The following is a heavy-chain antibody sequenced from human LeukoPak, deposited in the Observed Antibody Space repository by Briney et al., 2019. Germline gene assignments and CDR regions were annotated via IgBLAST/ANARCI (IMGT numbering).Heavy chain of an antibody. V-gene: IGHV1-2*02. CDR3: ARDRVCSGGSCYVDYYYYYYMDV. J-gene: IGHJ6*03. CDR2: INPNSGGT. D-gene: IGHD2-15*01. CDR1: GYTFTGYY. Sequence: ASVKVSCKASGYTFTGYYMHWVRQAPGQGLEWMGWINPNSGGTNYAQKFQGRVTMTRDTSISTAYMELSRLRSDDTAVYYCARDRVCSGGSCYVDYYYYYYMDVWGKGTTVTVSS.